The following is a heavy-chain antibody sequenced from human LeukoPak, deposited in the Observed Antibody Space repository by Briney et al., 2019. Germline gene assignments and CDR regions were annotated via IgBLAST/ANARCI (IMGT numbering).Heavy chain of an antibody. J-gene: IGHJ4*02. V-gene: IGHV3-30*18. CDR3: AKAPPLYGSGSCRGGYFDY. D-gene: IGHD3-10*01. Sequence: GGSLRLSCAASGFTFSSYGMHWVRQAPGRGLEWVAVISYDGSNKYYADSVKGRFTISRDNSKNTLYLQMNSLRAEDTAVYYCAKAPPLYGSGSCRGGYFDYWGQGTLVTVSS. CDR1: GFTFSSYG. CDR2: ISYDGSNK.